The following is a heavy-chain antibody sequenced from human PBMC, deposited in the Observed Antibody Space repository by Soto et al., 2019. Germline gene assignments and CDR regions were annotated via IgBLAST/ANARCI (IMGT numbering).Heavy chain of an antibody. J-gene: IGHJ4*02. V-gene: IGHV1-3*01. CDR3: ARAYNYYDSSGYYSGYFDY. CDR1: GYTFTTFT. Sequence: ASVKVSCKASGYTFTTFTMHWVRQAPGQGLEWMGWINAGNGDTKYSQKLQGRVTIARDTAASTAYMELSSLRSEDTAVYYCARAYNYYDSSGYYSGYFDYWGLGTLVTVSS. D-gene: IGHD3-22*01. CDR2: INAGNGDT.